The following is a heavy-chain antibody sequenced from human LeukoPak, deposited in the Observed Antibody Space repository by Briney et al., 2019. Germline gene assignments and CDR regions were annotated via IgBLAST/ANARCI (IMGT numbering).Heavy chain of an antibody. CDR2: IYYSGST. V-gene: IGHV4-59*01. CDR3: ARGLWGGQCWFDP. CDR1: GGSISSYY. J-gene: IGHJ5*02. D-gene: IGHD2-21*02. Sequence: NPSETLSLTCTVSGGSISSYYWSWIRQPPGKGLEWIGYIYYSGSTNYNPSLKRRVTISVDTSKNQFSLKLSSVAAADTAVYYCARGLWGGQCWFDPWGQGTLVTVSS.